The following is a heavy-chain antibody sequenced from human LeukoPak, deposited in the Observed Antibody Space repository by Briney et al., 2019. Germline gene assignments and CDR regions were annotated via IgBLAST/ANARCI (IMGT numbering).Heavy chain of an antibody. Sequence: ASVKVSCKASGYTFSSYTMHWVRQAPGQRLEWMGWINAGNGNTKCSQKFQGRVTITRDTSASTAYMELSSLRSEDTAVYYCTTLSDAIAAAGTRNYWGQGTLVTVSS. CDR1: GYTFSSYT. V-gene: IGHV1-3*01. J-gene: IGHJ4*02. CDR3: TTLSDAIAAAGTRNY. D-gene: IGHD6-13*01. CDR2: INAGNGNT.